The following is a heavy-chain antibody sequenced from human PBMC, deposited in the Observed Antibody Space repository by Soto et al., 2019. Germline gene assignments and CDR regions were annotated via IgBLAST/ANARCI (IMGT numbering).Heavy chain of an antibody. J-gene: IGHJ4*02. Sequence: EEEKTPASVKVSCKASGYTFSGYYMHWVRQAPGQGLEWMGWINPNSGGTNYAQKFQGRVTMTRDTSISTAYMELSRLRYDDTAVYFCARDSKSTSGSYDFDYWGQGTLVTVSS. CDR1: GYTFSGYY. CDR2: INPNSGGT. V-gene: IGHV1-2*02. CDR3: ARDSKSTSGSYDFDY. D-gene: IGHD1-26*01.